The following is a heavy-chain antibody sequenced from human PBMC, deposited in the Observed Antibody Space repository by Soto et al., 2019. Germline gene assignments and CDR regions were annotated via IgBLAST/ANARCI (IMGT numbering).Heavy chain of an antibody. CDR2: ISASNGNT. CDR1: GYSFSYYG. D-gene: IGHD5-18*01. J-gene: IGHJ4*02. V-gene: IGHV1-18*01. CDR3: ARADVDTAMWY. Sequence: QVQLVQSXXXXKKXXXXXXXSCXXSGYSFSYYGLSWVRQAPGHGIEYMGWISASNGNTKYAQKFQGRVAMTTDASTSTAYMELRSLRSDDTAMYYCARADVDTAMWYWGQGTLVTVSS.